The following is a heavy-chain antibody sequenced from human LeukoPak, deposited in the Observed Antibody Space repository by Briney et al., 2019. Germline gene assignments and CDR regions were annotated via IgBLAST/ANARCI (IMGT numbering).Heavy chain of an antibody. J-gene: IGHJ4*02. Sequence: ASVKVSCKASGYTFTSYYMHWVRQAPGQGLEWMGITNPSGGSTSYAQKFQGRVTMTRDTSTSTVYMELSSLRSEDTAVYYCAREQQLVPSFDYWGQGTLVTVSS. CDR2: TNPSGGST. CDR1: GYTFTSYY. CDR3: AREQQLVPSFDY. D-gene: IGHD6-13*01. V-gene: IGHV1-46*01.